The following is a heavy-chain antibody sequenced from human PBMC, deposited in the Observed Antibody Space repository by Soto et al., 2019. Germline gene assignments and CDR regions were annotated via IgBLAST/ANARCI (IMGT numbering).Heavy chain of an antibody. Sequence: EVQLLESGGGLVQPGGSLRLSCAASGFTFSSYAMSWVRQAPGKRLQCVSPISGSGESTDFADSVKGRFTISRDNSKNTLYLQMNSLKAEDTAVYYCAKSRGELELRYYGSGSYRRYYYNGMVVWGQGTTVTVSS. CDR2: ISGSGEST. J-gene: IGHJ6*02. V-gene: IGHV3-23*01. D-gene: IGHD3-10*01. CDR1: GFTFSSYA. CDR3: AKSRGELELRYYGSGSYRRYYYNGMVV.